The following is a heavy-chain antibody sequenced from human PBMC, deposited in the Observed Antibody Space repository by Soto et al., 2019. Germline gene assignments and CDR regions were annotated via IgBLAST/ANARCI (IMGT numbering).Heavy chain of an antibody. CDR2: ISASNTTV. J-gene: IGHJ4*02. Sequence: EVPLVESGGGLVQPGESLRLSCAASGFTFSNFNMHWVRQAPGKGLEWISYISASNTTVYYGDSVKGRFTISRDNAKNSLYLQMNSLRDEDTAVYYCARIYRRDGNKYADYWGQGTLVTVSS. CDR3: ARIYRRDGNKYADY. V-gene: IGHV3-48*02. CDR1: GFTFSNFN. D-gene: IGHD3-16*02.